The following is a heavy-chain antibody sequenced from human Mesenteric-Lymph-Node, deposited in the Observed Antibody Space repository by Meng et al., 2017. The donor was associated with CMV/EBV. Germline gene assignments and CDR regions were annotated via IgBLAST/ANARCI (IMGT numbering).Heavy chain of an antibody. V-gene: IGHV1-2*06. CDR1: GYTFIDYY. D-gene: IGHD3-9*01. CDR2: INPKTSGR. Sequence: HVLLVQSGVAVRKPTASECVTFKASGYTFIDYYINWVRQAPGQGLECIGRINPKTSGRSYAQNFQGRVTMTMDTSINTAYMEVNRLNSDDTAMYYCARDRDTDWYSPFDYWGPGTLVTVSS. CDR3: ARDRDTDWYSPFDY. J-gene: IGHJ4*02.